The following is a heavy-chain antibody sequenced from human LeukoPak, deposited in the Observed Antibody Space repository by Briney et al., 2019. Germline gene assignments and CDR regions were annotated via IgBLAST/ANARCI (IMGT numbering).Heavy chain of an antibody. V-gene: IGHV3-23*01. D-gene: IGHD2-21*02. CDR1: GFTFSSYA. Sequence: PGGSLRLSCAASGFTFSSYAMSWVRQAPGKGREWVSSISASDITYYADPVKGRFTISRDDSKNTLYVQMNSLRAEDTAVYYCAKGRACGGDCYSLFDYWGQGTLVTVSS. J-gene: IGHJ4*02. CDR3: AKGRACGGDCYSLFDY. CDR2: ISASDIT.